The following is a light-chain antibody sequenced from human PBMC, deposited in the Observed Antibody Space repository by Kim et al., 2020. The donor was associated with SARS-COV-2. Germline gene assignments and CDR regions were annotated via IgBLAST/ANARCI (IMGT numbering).Light chain of an antibody. CDR2: GAS. Sequence: LSPGEGATLPCRASQAITNSYLAWYQQKPGQAPRLLIYGASSRATGIPNRFSGSGSGTDFTLTISRLEPEDFAVYYCQHYGNSPYTFGQGTKLEI. J-gene: IGKJ2*01. CDR3: QHYGNSPYT. CDR1: QAITNSY. V-gene: IGKV3-20*01.